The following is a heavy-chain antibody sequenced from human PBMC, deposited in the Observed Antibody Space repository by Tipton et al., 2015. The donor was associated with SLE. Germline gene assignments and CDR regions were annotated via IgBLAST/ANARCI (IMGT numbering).Heavy chain of an antibody. J-gene: IGHJ6*02. Sequence: TLSLTCAVYGGSISSSSSYYWAWIRQPPGKGVEWIGEINHRGSTNYNPSLKSRVTISVDTSKNQFSLKLRSVTAADTAVYYCARDRLLWFRETYYYYYGMDVWGQGTTVTVSS. D-gene: IGHD3-10*01. CDR1: GGSISSSSSYY. V-gene: IGHV4-34*01. CDR3: ARDRLLWFRETYYYYYGMDV. CDR2: INHRGST.